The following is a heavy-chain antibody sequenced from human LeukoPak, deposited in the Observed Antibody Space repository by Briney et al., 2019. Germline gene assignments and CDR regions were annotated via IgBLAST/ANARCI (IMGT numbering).Heavy chain of an antibody. CDR1: GGSISSYY. J-gene: IGHJ4*02. D-gene: IGHD4-17*01. CDR3: ARQKFDDYGDPVFDY. V-gene: IGHV4-59*01. CDR2: IYYSGSP. Sequence: PSETLSLTSTVSGGSISSYYWSWIRQPPGKGLECMRYIYYSGSPTYNPSLKSRVNISVETSKNPFSLKLSSVTAADTAVYYCARQKFDDYGDPVFDYWGQGTLVTVSS.